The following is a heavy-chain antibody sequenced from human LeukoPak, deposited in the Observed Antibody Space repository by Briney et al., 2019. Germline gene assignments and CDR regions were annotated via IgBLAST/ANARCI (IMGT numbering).Heavy chain of an antibody. D-gene: IGHD3-10*01. CDR2: INPDGGNT. V-gene: IGHV1-18*01. Sequence: ASVKVSCKASGYTFTSYGISWGRQAPGQGLEWVGQINPDGGNTRYAQRFHGRVILSTDMSTSTVYMEVSSLRSDDTAVYYCARALVNPTLDSWGQGTLVTVSS. J-gene: IGHJ5*01. CDR1: GYTFTSYG. CDR3: ARALVNPTLDS.